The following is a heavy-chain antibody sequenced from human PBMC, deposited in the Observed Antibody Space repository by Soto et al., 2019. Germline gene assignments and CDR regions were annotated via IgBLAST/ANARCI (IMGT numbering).Heavy chain of an antibody. J-gene: IGHJ5*02. CDR1: GYTFTGYY. D-gene: IGHD2-2*01. V-gene: IGHV1-2*04. Sequence: ASVKVSCKASGYTFTGYYMHWVRQAPGQGLERMGWINPNSGGTNYAQKLQGWVTMTRDTSISTAYMELSRLRSDDTAVYYCARGGGDCSSTSCYHVNWFDPWGQGTLVTVSS. CDR3: ARGGGDCSSTSCYHVNWFDP. CDR2: INPNSGGT.